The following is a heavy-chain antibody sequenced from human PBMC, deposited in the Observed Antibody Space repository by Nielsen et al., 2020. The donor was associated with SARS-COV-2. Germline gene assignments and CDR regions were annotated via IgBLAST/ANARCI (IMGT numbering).Heavy chain of an antibody. D-gene: IGHD2-15*01. CDR3: ARQAWGYCSGGSCYGPYYYYGMDV. Sequence: VKVSCKASGGTFSSYAISWVRPAPGQGLEWMGGIIPIFGTANYAQKFQGRATITADESTSTAYMELSSLRSEDTAVYYCARQAWGYCSGGSCYGPYYYYGMDVWGQGTTVTVSS. CDR1: GGTFSSYA. V-gene: IGHV1-69*13. CDR2: IIPIFGTA. J-gene: IGHJ6*02.